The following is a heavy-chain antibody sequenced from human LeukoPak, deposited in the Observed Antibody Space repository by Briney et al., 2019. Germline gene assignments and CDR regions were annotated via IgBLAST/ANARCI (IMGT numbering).Heavy chain of an antibody. CDR2: INPNSGGT. CDR1: GYTFTSYY. V-gene: IGHV1-2*06. D-gene: IGHD3-22*01. J-gene: IGHJ4*02. CDR3: ARSSGGITMNPDY. Sequence: GASVKVSCKASGYTFTSYYMHWVRQAPGRGLEWMGRINPNSGGTNYAQKFQGRVTMTRDTSISTAYMELSRLRSDDTAVYYCARSSGGITMNPDYWGQGTLVTVSS.